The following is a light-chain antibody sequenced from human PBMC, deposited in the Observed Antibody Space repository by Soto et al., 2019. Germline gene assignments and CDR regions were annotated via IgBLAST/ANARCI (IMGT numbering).Light chain of an antibody. CDR2: GVS. J-gene: IGKJ4*01. CDR1: QSLSGNY. CDR3: QQYAMSPPLT. V-gene: IGKV3-20*01. Sequence: EIVLTQSPGTLSLSPGERAALSCRASQSLSGNYLAWYQQKPGQAPRLLVYGVSTRATGTPDRFSGSGSGTEFTLTISRLEPEDFAVYFCQQYAMSPPLTFGGGTKVEIK.